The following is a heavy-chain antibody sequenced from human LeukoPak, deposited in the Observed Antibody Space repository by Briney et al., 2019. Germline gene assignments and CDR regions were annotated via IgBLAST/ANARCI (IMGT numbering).Heavy chain of an antibody. D-gene: IGHD1-26*01. J-gene: IGHJ4*02. Sequence: GGSLRLSCAASGFTFSSYGMHWVRQAPGKGLEGVAVIWYDGSNKYYADSVKGRFTISRDNSKNALYLQMNSLRAEDTAVYYCARDDVGAFDYWGQGTLVTVSS. CDR1: GFTFSSYG. CDR3: ARDDVGAFDY. CDR2: IWYDGSNK. V-gene: IGHV3-33*01.